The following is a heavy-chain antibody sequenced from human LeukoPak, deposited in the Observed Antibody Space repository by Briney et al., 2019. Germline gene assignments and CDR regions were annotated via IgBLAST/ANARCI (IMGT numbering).Heavy chain of an antibody. D-gene: IGHD2-15*01. CDR3: ARGIHCSGGSCYSGPFDY. Sequence: SETLSLTCTVSGGSISTYYWNWIRQPPGKGLEWIGYIYHSGSTNYNPSLQSRVTISVDTSKNQFSLNLNSVTAADTAVYYCARGIHCSGGSCYSGPFDYWGQGTLVTVSS. V-gene: IGHV4-59*01. J-gene: IGHJ4*02. CDR2: IYHSGST. CDR1: GGSISTYY.